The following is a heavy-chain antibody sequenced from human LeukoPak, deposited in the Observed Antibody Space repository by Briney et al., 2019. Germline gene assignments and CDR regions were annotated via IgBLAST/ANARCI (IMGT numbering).Heavy chain of an antibody. J-gene: IGHJ4*02. CDR1: GFTFSSYD. Sequence: GGSLRLSCAASGFTFSSYDMSWIRQAPGKGLEWVSVISGSGSSTYYADSVKGRFTISRDNSKNTLYLQMNSLRAEDTAVYYCAKDSGVTMALVYWGQGTLVTVSS. D-gene: IGHD3-10*01. CDR2: ISGSGSST. CDR3: AKDSGVTMALVY. V-gene: IGHV3-23*01.